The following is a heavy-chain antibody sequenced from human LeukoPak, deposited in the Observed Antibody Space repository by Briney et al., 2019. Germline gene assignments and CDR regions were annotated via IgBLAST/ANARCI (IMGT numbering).Heavy chain of an antibody. Sequence: GGYLRLSCAASGFSFSSYGIHWVRQAPGKGLEWVALISYDGSNKYYADSVKGRFTISRDNSKNTLYLQMNSLRAEDTAVYYCAKGFATGRLGFGESPYDYWGQGTLVTVSS. CDR3: AKGFATGRLGFGESPYDY. V-gene: IGHV3-30*18. J-gene: IGHJ4*02. D-gene: IGHD3-10*01. CDR2: ISYDGSNK. CDR1: GFSFSSYG.